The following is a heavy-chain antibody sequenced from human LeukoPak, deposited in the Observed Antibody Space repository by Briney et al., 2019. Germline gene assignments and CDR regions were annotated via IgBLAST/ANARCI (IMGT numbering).Heavy chain of an antibody. CDR3: ARDTVTTWFNYYYGMDV. Sequence: GGSLRLSCAASGFIFSNYAMYWVRQAPGKGLEWVSAISGRSDNTYYADSVKGRFTLSRDNSKNTLYLQMNSLRAEDTAVYYCARDTVTTWFNYYYGMDVWGQGTTVTVSS. V-gene: IGHV3-23*01. CDR1: GFIFSNYA. D-gene: IGHD4-11*01. CDR2: ISGRSDNT. J-gene: IGHJ6*02.